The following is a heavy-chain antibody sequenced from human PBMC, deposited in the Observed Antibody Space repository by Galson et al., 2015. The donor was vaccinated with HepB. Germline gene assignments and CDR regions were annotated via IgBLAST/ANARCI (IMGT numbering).Heavy chain of an antibody. CDR3: ARFAPHYDFWSGYRSTGYYGMDV. J-gene: IGHJ6*02. V-gene: IGHV1-18*04. D-gene: IGHD3-3*01. CDR2: ISAYNGNT. CDR1: GYTFTSYG. Sequence: SVKVSCKASGYTFTSYGISWVRQAPGQGLEWMGWISAYNGNTNYAQKLQGRVTMTTDTSTSTAYMELRSLRSDDTAVYYCARFAPHYDFWSGYRSTGYYGMDVWGQGTTVTVSS.